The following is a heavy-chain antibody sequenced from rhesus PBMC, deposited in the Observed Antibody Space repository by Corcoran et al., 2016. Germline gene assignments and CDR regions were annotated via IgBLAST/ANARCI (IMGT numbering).Heavy chain of an antibody. CDR3: ARRGGYTSDFDF. CDR1: GGSISDDYY. CDR2: IYGRTGGT. J-gene: IGHJ4*01. V-gene: IGHV4-106*01. D-gene: IGHD2-39*02. Sequence: QVQLQGSGPGLVKPSETLSLTCAVSGGSISDDYYWSWIRQPPGKGLGGIGYIYGRTGGTNYNPSLEHRGAVSKDTSKNQFSLKLSSVTAADTAIYYCARRGGYTSDFDFWGQGVLVTVSS.